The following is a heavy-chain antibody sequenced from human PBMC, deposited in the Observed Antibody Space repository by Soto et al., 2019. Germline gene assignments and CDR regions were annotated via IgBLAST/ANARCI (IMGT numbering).Heavy chain of an antibody. CDR1: GFSFSTYG. CDR3: ARSPASDPLYGSGGSQSLDYYYYYMDV. D-gene: IGHD3-10*01. CDR2: IWYDGSNK. V-gene: IGHV3-33*01. Sequence: GGSLRLSCAASGFSFSTYGMHWVRQAPGKGLAWVSVIWYDGSNKHYADSVMGRFIISRDNSQNTLYLQMNSLRAEDTAVYYCARSPASDPLYGSGGSQSLDYYYYYMDVWGKGTTVTVSS. J-gene: IGHJ6*03.